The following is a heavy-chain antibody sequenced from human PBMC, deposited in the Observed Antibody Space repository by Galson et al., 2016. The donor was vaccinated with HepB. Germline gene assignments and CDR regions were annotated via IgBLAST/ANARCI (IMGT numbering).Heavy chain of an antibody. CDR1: GYTFTNYD. J-gene: IGHJ2*01. CDR2: MNPNSGNT. Sequence: SVKVSCKASGYTFTNYDINWVRQAAGQGLEWMAWMNPNSGNTCYAQKFQGRVTLTRDTSISTAYTELTSLTSEDTAVYYCARVSSGTYFRYWYFDLWGRGTLVTVSS. V-gene: IGHV1-8*02. D-gene: IGHD1-26*01. CDR3: ARVSSGTYFRYWYFDL.